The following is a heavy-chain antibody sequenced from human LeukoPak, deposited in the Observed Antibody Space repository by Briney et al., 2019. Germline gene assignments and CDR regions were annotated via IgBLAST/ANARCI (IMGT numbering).Heavy chain of an antibody. CDR2: ISGSGGST. CDR3: AKDPGYFDWSLRGDYGMDV. J-gene: IGHJ6*02. D-gene: IGHD3-9*01. V-gene: IGHV3-23*01. CDR1: GFTFSSYA. Sequence: PGGCLRLSCLASGFTFSSYAMGWVRQAPGQGLEWVSGISGSGGSTFYADSVKGRFTISRDNPRNTLSLQMNSLRVDDTAVYYCAKDPGYFDWSLRGDYGMDVWGQGTTVSVSS.